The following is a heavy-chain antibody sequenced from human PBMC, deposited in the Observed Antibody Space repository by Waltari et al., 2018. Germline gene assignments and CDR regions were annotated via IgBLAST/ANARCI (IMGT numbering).Heavy chain of an antibody. CDR3: ATSRRGSGAHDY. V-gene: IGHV3-23*01. Sequence: EVQLLESGGGLVQPGGSLRLSCAASGFTFSSYAMSWVRQAPGKGLEWVSAISGSGGSTYNADSVKGRFTISRDNSKNTLYPQMNSLRAEDTAVYYCATSRRGSGAHDYWGQGTLVTVSS. CDR1: GFTFSSYA. D-gene: IGHD3-10*01. J-gene: IGHJ4*02. CDR2: ISGSGGST.